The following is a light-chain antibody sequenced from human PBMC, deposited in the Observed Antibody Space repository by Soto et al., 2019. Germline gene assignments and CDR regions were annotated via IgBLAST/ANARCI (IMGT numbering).Light chain of an antibody. J-gene: IGKJ4*01. CDR1: QTISNSH. CDR3: QQYDKSPLT. V-gene: IGKV3-20*01. Sequence: EVVLTQSPDTLSLSPGERATLSCRASQTISNSHLSWHQQTPGQAPRLLIFGASNRAAGIPDRFSGSGSGTDFTLTICRLEPEDFAVYYCQQYDKSPLTFGGGTKVAIK. CDR2: GAS.